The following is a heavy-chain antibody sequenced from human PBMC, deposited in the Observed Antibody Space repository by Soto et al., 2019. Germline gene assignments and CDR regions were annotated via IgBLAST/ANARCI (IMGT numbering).Heavy chain of an antibody. D-gene: IGHD1-26*01. V-gene: IGHV2-5*02. Sequence: QITLKESGPTLVKPTQTLTLTCTFSGFSLSTSGVGVGWIRQPPGKALEWLALIYWDDDKRHSPSLKSRLTITKDTSKNPVVLTMTNMDPVDTATYYCAHRRQSSYYYGMDVWGQGTTVTVSS. CDR2: IYWDDDK. CDR3: AHRRQSSYYYGMDV. CDR1: GFSLSTSGVG. J-gene: IGHJ6*02.